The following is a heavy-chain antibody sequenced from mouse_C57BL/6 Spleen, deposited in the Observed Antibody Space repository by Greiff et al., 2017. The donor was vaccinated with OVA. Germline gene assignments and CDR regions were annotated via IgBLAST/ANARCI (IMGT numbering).Heavy chain of an antibody. CDR3: AKHGLITTVVAPFAY. J-gene: IGHJ3*01. V-gene: IGHV2-9*01. CDR2: IWGGGGT. Sequence: VKLMESGPGLVAPSQTLSITCTVSGYSLTSYGVDWVRQPPGKGLEWLGVIWGGGGTNYNSAIMSRLSISKDNSKSQVFLKMNSLQTDDTAMYYCAKHGLITTVVAPFAYWGQGTLVTVSA. CDR1: GYSLTSYG. D-gene: IGHD1-1*01.